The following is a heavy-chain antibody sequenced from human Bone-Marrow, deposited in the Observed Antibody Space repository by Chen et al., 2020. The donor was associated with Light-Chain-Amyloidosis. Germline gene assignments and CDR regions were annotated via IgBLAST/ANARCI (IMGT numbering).Heavy chain of an antibody. V-gene: IGHV3-33*01. CDR1: GFLFNTYA. CDR2: VWYDGSKK. J-gene: IGHJ2*01. D-gene: IGHD7-27*01. Sequence: QVQLVESGGGAVQHGKSLRLSCAASGFLFNTYAMHWVRQAPGKGLEWVATVWYDGSKKQYGDSVKGRFTISRDNSKNTIYLQMNNLTVEDTAVYFCARDRPKLGVWYFDLWGRGTLLTVSS. CDR3: ARDRPKLGVWYFDL.